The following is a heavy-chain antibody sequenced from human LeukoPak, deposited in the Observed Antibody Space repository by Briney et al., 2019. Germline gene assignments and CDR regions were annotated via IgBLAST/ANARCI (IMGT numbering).Heavy chain of an antibody. CDR3: ARDSYCGGDCYDSDY. J-gene: IGHJ4*02. V-gene: IGHV1-46*01. Sequence: GASVKVSCKASGYTFTSYYMHWVRQAPGQGLEWMGIINPSGGSTSYAQKFQGRVTMTRDTSTSTVYMELSSLRSEDTAVYYCARDSYCGGDCYDSDYWGQGTLVTVSS. CDR2: INPSGGST. CDR1: GYTFTSYY. D-gene: IGHD2-21*01.